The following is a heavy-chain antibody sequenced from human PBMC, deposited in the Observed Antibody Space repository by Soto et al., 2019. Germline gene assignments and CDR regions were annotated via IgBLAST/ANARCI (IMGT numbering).Heavy chain of an antibody. CDR2: ITFSGNTI. J-gene: IGHJ4*02. Sequence: PGGSLRLSCAASGFTFSDSYMSWIRQAPGKGLEWISYITFSGNTIYYADSLKGRFTISRDNAKNTLYLQMNSLRAEDTAVYYCAKAAVAGTPFVDYWGQGTLVTVSS. CDR1: GFTFSDSY. D-gene: IGHD6-19*01. V-gene: IGHV3-11*01. CDR3: AKAAVAGTPFVDY.